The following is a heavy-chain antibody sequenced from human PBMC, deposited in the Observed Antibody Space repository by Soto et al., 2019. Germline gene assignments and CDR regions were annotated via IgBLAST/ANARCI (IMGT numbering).Heavy chain of an antibody. CDR2: VYWDDDR. CDR1: GFSLITSGVG. D-gene: IGHD6-19*01. J-gene: IGHJ4*02. V-gene: IGHV2-5*02. CDR3: AHRRNSGRKPGNYFDY. Sequence: QITLKESGPPLVKPTQTLTLTCTFSGFSLITSGVGVGWIRQPPGKALEWLAVVYWDDDRRYSPSLKSRLTITKDTSKNQVVLAMTNMDPVDTATYYCAHRRNSGRKPGNYFDYWGQGTLVTVSS.